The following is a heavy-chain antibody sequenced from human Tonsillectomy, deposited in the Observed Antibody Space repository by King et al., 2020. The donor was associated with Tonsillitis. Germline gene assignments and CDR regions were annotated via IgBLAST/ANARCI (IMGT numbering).Heavy chain of an antibody. CDR2: ISSDGIKK. V-gene: IGHV3-30*18. D-gene: IGHD5-24*01. J-gene: IGHJ4*02. CDR1: GFTFSNSG. Sequence: VQLVESGGGVVQPGRSLRLSCAASGFTFSNSGMHWVRQAPGEGLEWVAVISSDGIKKFYADSVKGRFTISRDNSKNTLYLQMNSLRTEDSAVYYCAKEEMATIFKCDYWGQGTRVAVSS. CDR3: AKEEMATIFKCDY.